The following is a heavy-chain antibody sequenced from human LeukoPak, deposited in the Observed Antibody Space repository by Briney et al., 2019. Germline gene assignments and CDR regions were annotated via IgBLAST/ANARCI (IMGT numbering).Heavy chain of an antibody. V-gene: IGHV1-8*01. D-gene: IGHD5-12*01. CDR2: MNPNSGNT. CDR3: ARAPSGYDFASFAYYYYYYYMDV. J-gene: IGHJ6*03. Sequence: ASVKVSCKAPGYTFTSYDINWVRQATGQGLEWMGWMNPNSGNTGYAQKFQGRVTMTRNTSISTAYMELSSLRSEDTAVYYCARAPSGYDFASFAYYYYYYYMDVWGKGTTVTVSS. CDR1: GYTFTSYD.